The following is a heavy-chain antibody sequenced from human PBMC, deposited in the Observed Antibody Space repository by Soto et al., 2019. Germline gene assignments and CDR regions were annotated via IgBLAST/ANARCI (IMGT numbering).Heavy chain of an antibody. V-gene: IGHV3-21*02. CDR3: ARDTDSDTWNDPFDY. Sequence: EVQLVESGGGLVKPGGSLRLSCVGPGFIFSSYYMNWVRQAPGKGLEWVSSISGGSAYIYYADSVKGRFTISRDNAKNSLYLEMNSLRVEDTAVYYCARDTDSDTWNDPFDYWGQGALVIVS. D-gene: IGHD1-1*01. CDR1: GFIFSSYY. J-gene: IGHJ4*02. CDR2: ISGGSAYI.